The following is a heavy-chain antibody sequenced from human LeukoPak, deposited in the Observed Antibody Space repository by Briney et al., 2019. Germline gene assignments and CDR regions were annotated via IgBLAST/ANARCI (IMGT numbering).Heavy chain of an antibody. J-gene: IGHJ4*02. D-gene: IGHD6-19*01. CDR1: GFIFNNYA. CDR3: AKDNRRHYTSGPNPDSLH. Sequence: QPGRSLRLSCAGSGFIFNNYAMHWVRQPPGEGLEWVSGISWNSGSIDYADSVKGRFTISRDNAKNSLYLQMNSLRVEDTAFYYCAKDNRRHYTSGPNPDSLHWGQGALVTVSS. CDR2: ISWNSGSI. V-gene: IGHV3-9*01.